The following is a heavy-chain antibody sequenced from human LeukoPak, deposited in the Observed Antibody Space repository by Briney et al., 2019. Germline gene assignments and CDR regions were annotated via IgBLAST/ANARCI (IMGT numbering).Heavy chain of an antibody. Sequence: GASVKVSCEASGYTFTSYDINWVRQATGQGLEWMGWMNPNSGNTGYAQKFQGRVTMTRNTSISTAYMELSSLRSEDTAVYYCARDAADYGDSFDPWGQGTLVTVSS. CDR3: ARDAADYGDSFDP. V-gene: IGHV1-8*01. CDR1: GYTFTSYD. D-gene: IGHD4-17*01. CDR2: MNPNSGNT. J-gene: IGHJ5*02.